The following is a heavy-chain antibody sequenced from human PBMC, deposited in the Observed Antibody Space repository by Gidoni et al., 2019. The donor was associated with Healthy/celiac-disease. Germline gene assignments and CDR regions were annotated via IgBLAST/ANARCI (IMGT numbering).Heavy chain of an antibody. CDR2: IYYSGST. J-gene: IGHJ6*02. CDR3: ARAYGFGETGMDV. CDR1: GGSISSYY. V-gene: IGHV4-59*01. D-gene: IGHD3-10*01. Sequence: QVQLQESGPGLVKPSETLSLTCTVSGGSISSYYWSWIRQPPGKGLEWIGYIYYSGSTNYNPSLKSRVTISVDTSKNQFSLKLSSVTAADTAVYYCARAYGFGETGMDVWGQGTTVTVSS.